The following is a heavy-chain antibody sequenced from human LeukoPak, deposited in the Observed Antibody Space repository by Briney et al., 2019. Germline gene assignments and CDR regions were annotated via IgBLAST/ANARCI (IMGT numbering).Heavy chain of an antibody. CDR2: IYTSGST. CDR1: GGSISSYY. J-gene: IGHJ5*02. Sequence: PSETLSLTCTVSGGSISSYYWSWIRQPAGKGLERIGRIYTSGSTNYNPSLKSRVTMSVDTSKNQFSLKLSSVTAADTAVYYCARDDYSNYGNWFDPWGQGTLVTVSS. V-gene: IGHV4-4*07. CDR3: ARDDYSNYGNWFDP. D-gene: IGHD4-11*01.